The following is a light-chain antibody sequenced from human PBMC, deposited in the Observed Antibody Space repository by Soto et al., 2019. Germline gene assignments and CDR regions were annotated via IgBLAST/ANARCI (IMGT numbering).Light chain of an antibody. Sequence: QSALTQPASVSGAPGQSITFSCTGTSSDVGGYNYVSWYQQHPGKVPRLMISEVSDRPSGVSNRFSGSKSGNTASLTISGLQAEDEADYYCSSYTSTSTYVFGTGTKLTVL. CDR1: SSDVGGYNY. CDR2: EVS. J-gene: IGLJ1*01. V-gene: IGLV2-14*01. CDR3: SSYTSTSTYV.